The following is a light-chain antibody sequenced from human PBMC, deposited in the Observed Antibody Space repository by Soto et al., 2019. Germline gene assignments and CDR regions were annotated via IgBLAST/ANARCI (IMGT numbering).Light chain of an antibody. Sequence: QSVLTQPPSVSAAPGQKVTISCSGSRSNIGNCYVSWYQQLPGTAPKLLIYDNDKRPSGIPDRFSGSKSGTSATLGITGLQTGDEADYYCGTWDSSLSGVVFGGGTKLTVL. CDR2: DND. CDR1: RSNIGNCY. CDR3: GTWDSSLSGVV. V-gene: IGLV1-51*01. J-gene: IGLJ2*01.